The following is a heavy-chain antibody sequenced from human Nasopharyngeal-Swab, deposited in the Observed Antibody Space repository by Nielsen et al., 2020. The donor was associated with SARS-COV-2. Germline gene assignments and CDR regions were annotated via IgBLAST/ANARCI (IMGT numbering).Heavy chain of an antibody. Sequence: WIRQPPGKGLEWIGRIYTSGSTNYNPSLKSRVTMSVDTSKNQFSLKLSSVTAPDTAVYYCARDPYAYSSSWYDDSGYFDYWGQGTLVTVSS. J-gene: IGHJ4*02. CDR2: IYTSGST. CDR3: ARDPYAYSSSWYDDSGYFDY. D-gene: IGHD6-13*01. V-gene: IGHV4-4*07.